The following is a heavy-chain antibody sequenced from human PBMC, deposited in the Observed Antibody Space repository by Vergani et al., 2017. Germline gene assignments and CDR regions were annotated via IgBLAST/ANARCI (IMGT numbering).Heavy chain of an antibody. CDR3: ARLSGYCSSTSCYGWFDP. J-gene: IGHJ5*02. CDR1: GGSISSGSYY. V-gene: IGHV4-61*02. Sequence: QVQLQESGPGLVKPSQTLSLTCTVSGGSISSGSYYWSWIRQPAGKGLEWIGRIYTSGSTNYNPSLKSRVTRSVDTSKNQFSLKLSSVTAADTAVYYCARLSGYCSSTSCYGWFDPWGQGTLVTGSS. D-gene: IGHD2-2*03. CDR2: IYTSGST.